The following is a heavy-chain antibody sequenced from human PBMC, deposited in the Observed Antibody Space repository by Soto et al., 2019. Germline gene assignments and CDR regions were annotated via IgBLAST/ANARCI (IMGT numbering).Heavy chain of an antibody. V-gene: IGHV4-59*01. CDR2: IYYSGST. Sequence: QVQLQESGPGLVKPSETLSLTCTVSGGSISSYYWSWIRQPPGKGLEWIGYIYYSGSTNYNPSLKSRVTISVDTSKNQFSLKLSSVTAADTAVYYCAREVRSIDGLNWFDPWDQGTLVTVSS. J-gene: IGHJ5*02. CDR3: AREVRSIDGLNWFDP. CDR1: GGSISSYY. D-gene: IGHD3-3*02.